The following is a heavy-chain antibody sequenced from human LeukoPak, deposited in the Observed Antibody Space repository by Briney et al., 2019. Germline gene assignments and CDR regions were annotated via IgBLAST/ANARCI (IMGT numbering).Heavy chain of an antibody. Sequence: GGSLRLSCAASGFTFSSYAIHWVRQAPGKGLEWVAVISYDGNNRYFAESVKGRFTISRDSSKNTLYLQMSSLRAEDTAVYYCARDSYYYDSRGYYPYYYYYYMDVWGKGTTVTVSS. CDR2: ISYDGNNR. D-gene: IGHD3-22*01. V-gene: IGHV3-30-3*01. CDR3: ARDSYYYDSRGYYPYYYYYYMDV. CDR1: GFTFSSYA. J-gene: IGHJ6*03.